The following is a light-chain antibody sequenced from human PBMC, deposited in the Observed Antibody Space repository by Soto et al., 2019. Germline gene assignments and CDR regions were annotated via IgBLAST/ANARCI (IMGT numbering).Light chain of an antibody. CDR2: DVS. Sequence: QSVLTQPRSVSGSPGQSVTISCTGTSSDVGGYNYVSWYQQHPGKAPKLMICDVSKRPSGVPDRFSGSKSGNTASLTISGLQAEDEADYCCCSYAGSYTVLFGGGTKLTVL. CDR1: SSDVGGYNY. CDR3: CSYAGSYTVL. V-gene: IGLV2-11*01. J-gene: IGLJ2*01.